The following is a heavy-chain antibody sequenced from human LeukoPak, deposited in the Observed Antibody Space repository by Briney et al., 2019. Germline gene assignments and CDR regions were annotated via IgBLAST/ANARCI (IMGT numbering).Heavy chain of an antibody. V-gene: IGHV4-4*07. CDR2: IYSSGTT. CDR1: GVSFSRYY. CDR3: ARDGRDCSGGSCFD. J-gene: IGHJ4*02. Sequence: SETLSLTCTVTGVSFSRYYWSWIRQPAGKGREWIGRIYSSGTTNYNPSLKSRVTMSVDTSKNQLSLRLSSVTAADTAVYYCARDGRDCSGGSCFDWGQGTLVTVSS. D-gene: IGHD2-15*01.